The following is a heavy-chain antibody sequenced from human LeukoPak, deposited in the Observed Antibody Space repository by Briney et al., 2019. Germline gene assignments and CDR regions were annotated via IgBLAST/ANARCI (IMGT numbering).Heavy chain of an antibody. J-gene: IGHJ4*02. V-gene: IGHV1-2*02. CDR2: INPNSGGT. CDR1: GYTFTGYY. D-gene: IGHD1-14*01. Sequence: GASVKVSCKASGYTFTGYYMHWVRQAPGQGLEWMGWINPNSGGTNYAQKFQGRVTMTGDTSISTAYMELSRLRSDDTAVYYCARVPFFAGRTFPPEYYFDYWGQGTLVTVSS. CDR3: ARVPFFAGRTFPPEYYFDY.